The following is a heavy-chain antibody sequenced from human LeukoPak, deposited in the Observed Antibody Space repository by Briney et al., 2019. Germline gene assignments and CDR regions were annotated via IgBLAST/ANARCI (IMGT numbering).Heavy chain of an antibody. J-gene: IGHJ4*02. CDR1: VYILTELS. CDR2: FDSEDGET. Sequence: ASVTVSCTVSVYILTELSMHWVRQAPGTGLEWMGGFDSEDGETIYAQKFQGRVTMTEDTSTDTAYMELSSLRSEDTAVYYCATGAVAGHNHYWGQGTLVTVSS. D-gene: IGHD6-19*01. CDR3: ATGAVAGHNHY. V-gene: IGHV1-24*01.